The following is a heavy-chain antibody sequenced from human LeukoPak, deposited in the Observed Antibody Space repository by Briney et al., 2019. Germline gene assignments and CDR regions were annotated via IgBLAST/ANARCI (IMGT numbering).Heavy chain of an antibody. J-gene: IGHJ4*02. Sequence: SETLSLTCTVSGGSISSSSYYWSWIRQPPGKGLEWIGEINHSGSTNYNPSLKSRVTISVDTSKNQFSLKLSSVTAADTAVYYCARGRITMVRGVLDWGQGTLVTVSS. CDR1: GGSISSSSYY. CDR3: ARGRITMVRGVLD. V-gene: IGHV4-39*07. D-gene: IGHD3-10*01. CDR2: INHSGST.